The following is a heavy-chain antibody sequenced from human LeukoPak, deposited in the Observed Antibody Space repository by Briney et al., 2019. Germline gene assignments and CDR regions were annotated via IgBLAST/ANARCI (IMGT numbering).Heavy chain of an antibody. CDR1: GFTFSSYG. J-gene: IGHJ4*02. V-gene: IGHV3-30*02. CDR2: IRYDGSNK. D-gene: IGHD1-1*01. CDR3: ATLHTTGTPNGDY. Sequence: GGSLRLSCAASGFTFSSYGMHWVRQAPGKGLEWVAFIRYDGSNKYYADSVKGRFTISRDNSKNTLYLQMNSLRAEDTAVYYCATLHTTGTPNGDYWGQGTLVTVSS.